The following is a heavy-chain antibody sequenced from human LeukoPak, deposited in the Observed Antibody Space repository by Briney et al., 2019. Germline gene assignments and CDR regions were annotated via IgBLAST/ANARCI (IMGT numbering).Heavy chain of an antibody. CDR1: GGSISSYY. J-gene: IGHJ5*02. CDR3: ARRLDSSRFDP. Sequence: SETLSLTCTVSGGSISSYYWSWIRQPPGKGLEWIGYIYYSGSTNYNPSLKSRVTISVDTSKNQFSLKLSSVTAADTAEYYCARRLDSSRFDPWGQGTLVTVSS. V-gene: IGHV4-59*08. CDR2: IYYSGST. D-gene: IGHD2-15*01.